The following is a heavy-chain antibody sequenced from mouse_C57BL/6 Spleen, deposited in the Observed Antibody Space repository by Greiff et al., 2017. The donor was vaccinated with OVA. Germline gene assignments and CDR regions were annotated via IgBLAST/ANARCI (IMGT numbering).Heavy chain of an antibody. CDR1: GFTFSSYA. Sequence: EVQGVESGGGLVKPGGSLKLSCAASGFTFSSYAMSWVRQTPEKRLEWVATISDGGSYTYYPDNVKGRFTISRDNAKNKLYLQMSHLKSEDTAMYYCARDSGSSYGYFDVWGTGTTVTVSS. CDR3: ARDSGSSYGYFDV. V-gene: IGHV5-4*01. J-gene: IGHJ1*03. CDR2: ISDGGSYT. D-gene: IGHD1-1*01.